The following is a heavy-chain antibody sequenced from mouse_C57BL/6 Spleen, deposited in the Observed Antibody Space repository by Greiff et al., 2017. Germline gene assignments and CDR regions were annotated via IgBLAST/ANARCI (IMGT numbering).Heavy chain of an antibody. J-gene: IGHJ3*01. CDR3: ARSAVYDYDECLTGTFAY. V-gene: IGHV1-76*01. Sequence: VQLQQSGAELVRPGASVKLSCKASGYTFTDYYINWVKQRPGQGLEWIARIYPGSGNTYYNEKFKGKATLTAEKSSSTAYMQLSSLTSEDSAVYFCARSAVYDYDECLTGTFAYWGQGTLVTVSA. CDR1: GYTFTDYY. CDR2: IYPGSGNT. D-gene: IGHD2-4*01.